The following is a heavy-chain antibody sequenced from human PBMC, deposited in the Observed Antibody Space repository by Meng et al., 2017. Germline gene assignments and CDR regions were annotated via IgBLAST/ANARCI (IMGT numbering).Heavy chain of an antibody. D-gene: IGHD2-21*02. J-gene: IGHJ5*02. V-gene: IGHV2-5*02. CDR3: AHRRGDSREGWFDP. CDR1: GFSLSTSGVG. CDR2: IYWDDAK. Sequence: TLRKLGPTLVKPTQTPPLSCSFSGFSLSTSGVGVGWIRQPPGKALEWLALIYWDDAKRYSPSLKSRLTITKDTSKNQVVLTMTNMDPVDTATYYCAHRRGDSREGWFDPWGQGTLVTVSS.